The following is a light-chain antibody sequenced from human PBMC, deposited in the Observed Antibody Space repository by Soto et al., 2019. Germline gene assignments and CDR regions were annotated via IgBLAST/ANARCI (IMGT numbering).Light chain of an antibody. V-gene: IGLV2-8*01. J-gene: IGLJ1*01. CDR1: SSDIGGYNS. Sequence: QSALTQSPSASGSPGQSVTISCTGTSSDIGGYNSVSWYQQHPGKAPKVVIYDVTKRPSGVPDRFSGSKSGNTASLTVSALQAEDEADYYCSSYTDRKTLVFGTGTKLTVL. CDR2: DVT. CDR3: SSYTDRKTLV.